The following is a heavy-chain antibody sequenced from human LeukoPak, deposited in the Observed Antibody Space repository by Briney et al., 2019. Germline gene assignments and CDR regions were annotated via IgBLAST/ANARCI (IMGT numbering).Heavy chain of an antibody. J-gene: IGHJ4*02. CDR3: AKGSSPFDY. CDR1: GFTFSNYA. Sequence: GGSLRLSCAASGFTFSNYAMSWVRQAPGKGLEWVSAISANGGGTYYADSVKGRFTISRDNSKNTLYLQMDSLRAEDTAVYYCAKGSSPFDYWGQGTLVTVSS. D-gene: IGHD6-13*01. CDR2: ISANGGGT. V-gene: IGHV3-23*01.